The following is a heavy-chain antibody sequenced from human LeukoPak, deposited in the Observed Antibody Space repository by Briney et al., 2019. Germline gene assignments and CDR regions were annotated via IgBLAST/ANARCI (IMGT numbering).Heavy chain of an antibody. CDR3: AKVRASFRGFWDYFDY. CDR2: ISYDGSNK. J-gene: IGHJ4*02. Sequence: TGGSLRLSCAASGFTFSSYGMHWVRQAPGKGLEWVAVISYDGSNKYYADSVKGRFTISRDNSKNTLYLRMNSLRAEDTAVYYCAKVRASFRGFWDYFDYWGQGTLVTVSS. V-gene: IGHV3-30*18. D-gene: IGHD3-16*01. CDR1: GFTFSSYG.